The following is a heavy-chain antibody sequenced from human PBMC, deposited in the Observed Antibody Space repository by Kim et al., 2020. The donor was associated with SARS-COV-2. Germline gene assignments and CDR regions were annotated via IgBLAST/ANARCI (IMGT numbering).Heavy chain of an antibody. CDR2: ISSSGTYT. D-gene: IGHD6-6*01. V-gene: IGHV3-11*05. J-gene: IGHJ4*02. CDR3: ARGTVRRGLFDI. CDR1: GFTFSDSY. Sequence: GGSLRLSCAASGFTFSDSYMSWILQAPGKGLQWVSYISSSGTYTNYTDSVKGRFTISRDNAKNPLYLQMNSLRAEDTAVYYCARGTVRRGLFDIWGQGDLVTVSS.